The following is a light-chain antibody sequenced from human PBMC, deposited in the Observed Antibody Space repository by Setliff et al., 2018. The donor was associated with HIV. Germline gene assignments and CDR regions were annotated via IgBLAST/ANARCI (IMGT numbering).Light chain of an antibody. CDR1: SSDVGRYNL. Sequence: QSALTQPASVSGSPGQSITISCTGTSSDVGRYNLVSWYQQHPGKAPKLMIYQATKRPSGVSNRFSGSKSGNTASLTISGHQAEDEADYYCCSNTGSNTYVFGTGTKVTVL. CDR2: QAT. CDR3: CSNTGSNTYV. J-gene: IGLJ1*01. V-gene: IGLV2-23*01.